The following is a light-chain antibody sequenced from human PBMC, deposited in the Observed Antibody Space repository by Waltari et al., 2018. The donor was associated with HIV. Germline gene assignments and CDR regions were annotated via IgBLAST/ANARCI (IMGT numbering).Light chain of an antibody. J-gene: IGKJ1*01. CDR2: WAS. CDR3: QQYYNLPWT. CDR1: QSVLYSSNNKNY. V-gene: IGKV4-1*01. Sequence: DIVMTQSPDSLAVSLGERATINCKSSQSVLYSSNNKNYLVWYQQRPGQPPKLLIYWASTRESGVPDRFSGSGSGTDFPLTISSLQAEDVAVYYCQQYYNLPWTFGQGTKVEIK.